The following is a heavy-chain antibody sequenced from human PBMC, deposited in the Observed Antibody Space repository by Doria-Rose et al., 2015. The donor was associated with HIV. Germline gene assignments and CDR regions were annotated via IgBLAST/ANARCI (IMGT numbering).Heavy chain of an antibody. J-gene: IGHJ4*02. Sequence: QVQLQESGAEVKKPGASVKVSCKASGYTFTSYDINWVRQATGQGLEWMGWINPNSGNTGYAQKFQGRVTMTRNTSISTAYMELSSLTSEDTAVYFCARGFSKLRGDSWGQGTPVTVSS. D-gene: IGHD2-2*01. CDR2: INPNSGNT. CDR3: ARGFSKLRGDS. V-gene: IGHV1-8*02. CDR1: GYTFTSYD.